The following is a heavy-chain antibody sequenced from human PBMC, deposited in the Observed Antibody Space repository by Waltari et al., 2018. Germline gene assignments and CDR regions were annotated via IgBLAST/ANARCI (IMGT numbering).Heavy chain of an antibody. CDR3: ARHPGGSRVLYYFDY. V-gene: IGHV4-39*01. CDR2: IYYSGST. Sequence: QLQLQESGPGLVKPSETLSLTCTVSGGSISSSSYYWGWIRQPPGKGLEWIGSIYYSGSTYYNPSLKSRVTISVDTSKNQFSLKLSSVTAADTAVYYCARHPGGSRVLYYFDYWGQGTLVTVSS. CDR1: GGSISSSSYY. J-gene: IGHJ4*02. D-gene: IGHD2-15*01.